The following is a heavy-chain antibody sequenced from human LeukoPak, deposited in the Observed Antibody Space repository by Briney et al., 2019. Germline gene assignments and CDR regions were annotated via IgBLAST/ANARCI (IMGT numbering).Heavy chain of an antibody. D-gene: IGHD3-3*01. V-gene: IGHV3-20*04. CDR3: ARARTNSYYDFWSGYYLDAFDI. J-gene: IGHJ3*02. CDR1: GFTFDDYG. CDR2: INWNGGST. Sequence: PGGSLRLSCAASGFTFDDYGMSWVRQAPGKGLEWVSGINWNGGSTGYADSVKGRFTISRDNAKNSLYLQMNSLRAEDTALYYCARARTNSYYDFWSGYYLDAFDIWGQRTMVTVSS.